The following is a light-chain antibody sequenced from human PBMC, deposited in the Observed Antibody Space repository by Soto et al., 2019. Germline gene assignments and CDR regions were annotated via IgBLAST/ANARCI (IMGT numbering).Light chain of an antibody. Sequence: DIQMTQSPSSLSASVGDRVTITCRASQTISTYLNWYQRKPGKAPKLLIYKASTLKSGVPSRFSGSGSGTEFTLTISSLQPDDFATYYCQHYNSYSEAFGQGTKVELK. CDR3: QHYNSYSEA. J-gene: IGKJ1*01. CDR1: QTISTY. V-gene: IGKV1-5*03. CDR2: KAS.